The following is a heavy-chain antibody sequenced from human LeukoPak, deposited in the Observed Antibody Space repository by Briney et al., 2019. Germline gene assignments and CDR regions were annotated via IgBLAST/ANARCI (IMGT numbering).Heavy chain of an antibody. V-gene: IGHV3-30-3*01. CDR1: GFTFSSFA. Sequence: GGSLRLSCAASGFTFSSFAMHWVRQAPGKGLEWVTVISYDGSNKYYADSVRGRFTISRDNSKNTVYLQINSLRAEDTAVYYCARGGKGRHSNSDYWGQGTLVTVSS. CDR2: ISYDGSNK. J-gene: IGHJ4*02. D-gene: IGHD6-6*01. CDR3: ARGGKGRHSNSDY.